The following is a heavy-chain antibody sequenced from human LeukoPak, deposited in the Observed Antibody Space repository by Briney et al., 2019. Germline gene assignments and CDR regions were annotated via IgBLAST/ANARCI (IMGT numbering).Heavy chain of an antibody. D-gene: IGHD6-13*01. V-gene: IGHV1-2*02. CDR3: AKAAAGSQHSYYYYYYLDV. CDR2: INPNSGGT. CDR1: GGTFSSYL. J-gene: IGHJ6*03. Sequence: ASVKVSCTASGGTFSSYLISWVRQAPGQGLEWMGWINPNSGGTNYAQKFQGRVTMTRDTSISTAYMELSRLRSDDTAVYYCAKAAAGSQHSYYYYYYLDVWGTGTTVTISS.